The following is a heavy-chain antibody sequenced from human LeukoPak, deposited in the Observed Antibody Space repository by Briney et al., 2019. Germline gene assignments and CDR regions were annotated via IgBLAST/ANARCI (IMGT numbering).Heavy chain of an antibody. CDR2: IYDTGSP. CDR3: ARDPGPGISSGGRSDAFDI. Sequence: PSETLSLTCTVSGGSISGWYWSWIRQPPGKGLEWIGYIYDTGSPDYNPSLKSRVTISIDTSKNQISLKLTTATAADTAVYYCARDPGPGISSGGRSDAFDIWGQGTMVTVSS. V-gene: IGHV4-59*01. D-gene: IGHD1-14*01. CDR1: GGSISGWY. J-gene: IGHJ3*02.